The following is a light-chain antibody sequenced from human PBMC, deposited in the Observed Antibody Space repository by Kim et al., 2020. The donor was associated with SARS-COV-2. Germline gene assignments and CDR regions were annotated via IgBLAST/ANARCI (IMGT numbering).Light chain of an antibody. CDR2: DAS. Sequence: EIVLTQSPATLSLSPGERATLSCRASQSFGNYLAWYQQKPGQAPRPLIYDASRRATGIPARFSATWSGTDFTLTISSLEPEDFAVYYCHQRADWPVTFGGGTKLEI. V-gene: IGKV3-11*01. J-gene: IGKJ4*01. CDR3: HQRADWPVT. CDR1: QSFGNY.